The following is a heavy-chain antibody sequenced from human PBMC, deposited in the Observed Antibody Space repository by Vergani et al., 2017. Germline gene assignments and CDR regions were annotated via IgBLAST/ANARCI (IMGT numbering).Heavy chain of an antibody. Sequence: QGQLVQSGAEVKKPGSSMKVSCKASGGAFSSYAINWVRQAPGQGLEWMGGIIPIFGTANYAQKFQGRVTITADESTSTAYMELSSLRSEDTAVYYCARDRGAAAGTHYYYSYMDVWGKGP. V-gene: IGHV1-69*13. D-gene: IGHD6-13*01. CDR2: IIPIFGTA. CDR3: ARDRGAAAGTHYYYSYMDV. J-gene: IGHJ6*03. CDR1: GGAFSSYA.